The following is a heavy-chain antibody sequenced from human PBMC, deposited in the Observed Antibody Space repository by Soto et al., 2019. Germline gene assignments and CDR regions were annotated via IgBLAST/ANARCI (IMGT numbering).Heavy chain of an antibody. CDR1: GFTFSSYG. CDR2: IWYDGSNK. J-gene: IGHJ6*02. CDR3: ARGRVWFGEFLHYYGMDV. Sequence: GGSLRLSCAASGFTFSSYGMHWVRQAPGKGLEWVAVIWYDGSNKYYADSVKGRFTSSRDNSKNTLYLQMNSLRAEDTAVYYCARGRVWFGEFLHYYGMDVWGQGTTVTVSS. V-gene: IGHV3-33*01. D-gene: IGHD3-10*01.